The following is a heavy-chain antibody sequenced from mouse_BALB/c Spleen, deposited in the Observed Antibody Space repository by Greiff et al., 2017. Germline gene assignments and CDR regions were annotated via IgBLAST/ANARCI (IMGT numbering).Heavy chain of an antibody. D-gene: IGHD3-1*01. CDR3: ARGLYYDV. J-gene: IGHJ1*01. CDR1: GYTFTDYY. Sequence: VQLQQSGAELARPGASVKLSCKASGYTFTDYYINWVKQRTGQGLEWIGEIYPGSGNTYYNEKFKGKATLTADKSSSTAYMQLSSLTSEDSAVYFCARGLYYDVWGAGTTVTVSS. CDR2: IYPGSGNT. V-gene: IGHV1-77*01.